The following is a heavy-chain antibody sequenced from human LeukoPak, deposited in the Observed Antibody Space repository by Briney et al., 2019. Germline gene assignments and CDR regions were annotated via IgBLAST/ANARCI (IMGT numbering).Heavy chain of an antibody. J-gene: IGHJ4*02. D-gene: IGHD3-10*01. V-gene: IGHV4-4*07. CDR2: SYISGST. Sequence: SETLSLTCTVSGASINSYYWKWIRQPAGKGLEGIGRSYISGSTDYNPSLKSRVTVSVDTSQNQFSLKLTSVTAVDTAVYYCARDQELGFWGQGTLVTVSS. CDR1: GASINSYY. CDR3: ARDQELGF.